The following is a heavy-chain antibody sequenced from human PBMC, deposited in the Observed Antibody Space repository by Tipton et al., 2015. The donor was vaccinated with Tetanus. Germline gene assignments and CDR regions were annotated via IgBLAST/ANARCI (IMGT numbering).Heavy chain of an antibody. Sequence: TLSLTCSVSGGSISGYFWSWIRQSPGQGLEWIGSLTYSGRTYYNPSLKSRVTMAVDTSRKDFSVRLRSVTAADTAVYFCARLREVVSRSGWAFDHWGQGILVTVSS. CDR1: GGSISGYF. V-gene: IGHV4-59*04. D-gene: IGHD5/OR15-5a*01. J-gene: IGHJ5*02. CDR3: ARLREVVSRSGWAFDH. CDR2: LTYSGRT.